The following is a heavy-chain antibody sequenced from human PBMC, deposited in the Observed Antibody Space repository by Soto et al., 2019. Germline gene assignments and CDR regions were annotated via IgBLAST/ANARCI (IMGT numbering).Heavy chain of an antibody. D-gene: IGHD2-2*01. CDR3: ARDPGGHYCTSTSCLYFFDH. CDR2: ISDSGST. Sequence: EVQLLESGGALVQPGGSLRLSCAASGFTFSNHAMNWVRQAPGKGLEWVSTISDSGSTYYAVSVKGRFTISRDNSKNALYLKRNSLRAEDTALYYCARDPGGHYCTSTSCLYFFDHWGQGTLVSVSS. CDR1: GFTFSNHA. J-gene: IGHJ4*02. V-gene: IGHV3-23*01.